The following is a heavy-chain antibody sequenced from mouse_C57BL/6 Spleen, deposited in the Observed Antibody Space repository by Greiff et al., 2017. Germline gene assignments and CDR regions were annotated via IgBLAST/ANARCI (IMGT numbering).Heavy chain of an antibody. CDR2: ISDGGSYT. CDR3: ARGRASFDY. V-gene: IGHV5-4*03. Sequence: EVMLVESGGGLVKPGGSLKLSCAASGFTFSSYAMSWVRQTPEKRLEWVATISDGGSYTYYPDNVKGRFTISRDNAKNNLYLQMSHLKSEDTAMYYCARGRASFDYWGQGTTLTVSS. D-gene: IGHD3-1*01. J-gene: IGHJ2*01. CDR1: GFTFSSYA.